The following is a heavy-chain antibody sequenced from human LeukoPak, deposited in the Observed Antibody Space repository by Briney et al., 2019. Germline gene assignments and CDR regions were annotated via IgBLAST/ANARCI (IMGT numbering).Heavy chain of an antibody. Sequence: GGSLRLSCAASGFTVSDNYMTWVRQAPGKGLEWVSIIYGGSTCYADSVKGRFTISRDNSKNTVYLQMNSLRAEDTAVYYCARDFEGVHRTTNSYTYYYYMDVWGKGTTVIVSS. CDR2: IYGGST. J-gene: IGHJ6*03. CDR1: GFTVSDNY. CDR3: ARDFEGVHRTTNSYTYYYYMDV. D-gene: IGHD2/OR15-2a*01. V-gene: IGHV3-53*01.